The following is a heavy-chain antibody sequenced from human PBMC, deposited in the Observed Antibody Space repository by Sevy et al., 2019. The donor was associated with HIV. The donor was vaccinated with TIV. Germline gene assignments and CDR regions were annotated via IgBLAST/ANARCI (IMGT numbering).Heavy chain of an antibody. D-gene: IGHD3-10*01. CDR1: GFAFNSYW. J-gene: IGHJ6*02. Sequence: WGSLRLSCAASGFAFNSYWMSWVRQAPGMGLQWVGTIKEDGSEKYYVDSMKGRFTISRDNAKNSLYLQMNSLRAEDTAVYYCARDWRGYIGSGSDYYYYGMDVWGQGTTVTVSS. V-gene: IGHV3-7*03. CDR3: ARDWRGYIGSGSDYYYYGMDV. CDR2: IKEDGSEK.